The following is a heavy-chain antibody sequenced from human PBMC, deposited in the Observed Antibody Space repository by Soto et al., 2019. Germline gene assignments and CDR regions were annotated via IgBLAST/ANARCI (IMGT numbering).Heavy chain of an antibody. CDR3: ARDPEVGYGLDV. V-gene: IGHV4-4*02. Sequence: QVPLQESGPGLVKPSGTLSLTCAVSGGSIRSSNWWTWVRQPPGKGLEWIGEIYHSGSTNYNPSLKSRVTRSVDKSKNQLSLKLTSVTAADTAVYYCARDPEVGYGLDVWGQGITVTVSS. D-gene: IGHD2-2*01. J-gene: IGHJ6*02. CDR2: IYHSGST. CDR1: GGSIRSSNW.